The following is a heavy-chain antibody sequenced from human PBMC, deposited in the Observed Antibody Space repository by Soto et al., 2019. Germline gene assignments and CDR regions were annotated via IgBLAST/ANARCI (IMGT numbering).Heavy chain of an antibody. D-gene: IGHD2-15*01. CDR3: ARGFVVVVAAKNWFDP. V-gene: IGHV1-2*02. Sequence: ASVKVSCKASGYTFTGYYMHWVRQAPGQGLEWMGWINPNSGGTNYAQKFKGRVTMTRDTSISTAYMELSRLRSDDTAVYYCARGFVVVVAAKNWFDPWGQGTLVTVSS. J-gene: IGHJ5*02. CDR2: INPNSGGT. CDR1: GYTFTGYY.